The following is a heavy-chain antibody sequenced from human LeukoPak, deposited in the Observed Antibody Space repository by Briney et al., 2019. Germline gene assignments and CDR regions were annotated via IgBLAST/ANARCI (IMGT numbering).Heavy chain of an antibody. CDR3: ASSPVGATDY. J-gene: IGHJ4*02. CDR1: GGSISSYY. D-gene: IGHD1-26*01. CDR2: IYYSGST. Sequence: SETLSLTCTVSGGSISSYYWSWIRQPPGKGLEWIGYIYYSGSTNYNPSLKSRVTISVGTSKNQFSLKLSSVTAADTAVYYCASSPVGATDYWGQGTLVTVSS. V-gene: IGHV4-59*01.